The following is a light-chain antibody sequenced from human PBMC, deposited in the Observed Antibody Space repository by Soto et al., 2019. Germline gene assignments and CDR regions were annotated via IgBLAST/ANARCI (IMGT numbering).Light chain of an antibody. V-gene: IGKV1-8*01. CDR2: AAS. CDR3: QQYYTYPRT. J-gene: IGKJ4*01. CDR1: QGISSC. Sequence: AIRMTQSPSSFSASTGNRVTITWRASQGISSCLAWYQQKPGKAPKLLIYAASTLQSGVPSRFSGSGSGTDFTLTISCLQSEDFATYYCQQYYTYPRTFGGGTKVEIK.